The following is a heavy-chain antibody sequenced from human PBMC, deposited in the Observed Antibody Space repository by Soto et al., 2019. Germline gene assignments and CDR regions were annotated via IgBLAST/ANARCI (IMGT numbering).Heavy chain of an antibody. J-gene: IGHJ6*02. Sequence: GGSLRLSCAASGFTFSSYAMHWVRQAPGKGLEWVAVISYDGSNKYYADSVKGRFTISRDNSKNTLYLQMNSLRAEDTAVYYCARDEGVWGSYRTGSYYYYYGMDVWGQGTTVTVSS. CDR3: ARDEGVWGSYRTGSYYYYYGMDV. CDR2: ISYDGSNK. V-gene: IGHV3-30-3*01. D-gene: IGHD3-16*02. CDR1: GFTFSSYA.